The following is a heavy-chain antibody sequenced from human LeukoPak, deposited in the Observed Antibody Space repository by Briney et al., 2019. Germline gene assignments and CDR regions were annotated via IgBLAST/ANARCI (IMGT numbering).Heavy chain of an antibody. V-gene: IGHV3-33*01. CDR1: GFTFSSCG. J-gene: IGHJ3*02. Sequence: GGSLRLSSAASGFTFSSCGMHWVRQAPGKGLEWVAVIWYDGSNKYYADSMKGRFTISRDNSKNTLYLQMNSLRAEDTAVYYCARDKHCSSTSCNDAFDIWGQGTMVTVSS. CDR3: ARDKHCSSTSCNDAFDI. CDR2: IWYDGSNK. D-gene: IGHD2-2*01.